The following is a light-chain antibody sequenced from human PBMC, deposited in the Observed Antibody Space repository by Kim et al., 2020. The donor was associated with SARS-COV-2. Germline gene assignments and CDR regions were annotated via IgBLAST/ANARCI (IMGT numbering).Light chain of an antibody. Sequence: APGKTARMTCGGNNIGGKGVHWYRQKPGQAPALVIFYDTDRPSGIPERMSGSNSGNTATLTISWVEAGDEADYYCQVWDSSSDHPVFGGGTQLTVL. CDR3: QVWDSSSDHPV. CDR1: NIGGKG. CDR2: YDT. J-gene: IGLJ3*02. V-gene: IGLV3-21*04.